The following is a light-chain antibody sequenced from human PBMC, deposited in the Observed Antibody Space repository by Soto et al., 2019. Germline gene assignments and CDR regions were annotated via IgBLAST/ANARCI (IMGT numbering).Light chain of an antibody. CDR1: SSDVGGYNY. CDR2: DVS. Sequence: QSVLTHPASVSGSPGQSITISCTGTSSDVGGYNYVSWYQQHPGKAPKLMIYDVSHRPSGISNRFSGSKSGNTASLTISGLQAEDEADYYCSSYTASISYVFGSGTKVTVL. CDR3: SSYTASISYV. J-gene: IGLJ1*01. V-gene: IGLV2-14*03.